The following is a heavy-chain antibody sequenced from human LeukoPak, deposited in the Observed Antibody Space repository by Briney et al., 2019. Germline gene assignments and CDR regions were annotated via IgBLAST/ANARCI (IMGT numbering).Heavy chain of an antibody. CDR3: ARYDSSGYYYGANWFDP. V-gene: IGHV3-30*02. CDR1: GFTFSSYG. J-gene: IGHJ5*02. CDR2: IRYDGSNK. D-gene: IGHD3-22*01. Sequence: GGSLRLSCAASGFTFSSYGMHWVRQAPGKGLEWVAFIRYDGSNKYYADSVKGRFTIPRDNSKNTLYLQMNSLRAEDTAVYYCARYDSSGYYYGANWFDPWGQGTLVTVSS.